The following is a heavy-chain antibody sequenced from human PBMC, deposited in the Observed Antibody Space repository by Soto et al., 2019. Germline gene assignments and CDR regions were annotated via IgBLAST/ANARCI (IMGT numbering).Heavy chain of an antibody. CDR2: IIPIFGTA. J-gene: IGHJ5*02. Sequence: QVQLVQSGAEVKKPGSSAKVSCKASGGTFSSYAISWVRQAPGQGLEWMGGIIPIFGTANYAQKFQGRVTITADESTSTAYMELSSLRSEDTAVYYCAREEDYYDSSSGFTGGRLGWFDPWGQGTLVTVSS. D-gene: IGHD3-22*01. V-gene: IGHV1-69*01. CDR3: AREEDYYDSSSGFTGGRLGWFDP. CDR1: GGTFSSYA.